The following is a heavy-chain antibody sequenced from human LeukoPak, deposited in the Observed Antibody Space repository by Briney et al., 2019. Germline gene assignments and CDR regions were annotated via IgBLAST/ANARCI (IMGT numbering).Heavy chain of an antibody. CDR3: ARDVQVCRVGACYWTTFDC. Sequence: PGGSLRLSCAASGFTFTNYAMTWVRQAPGRGLEGVSSISRSGGNAYYAKSVDGRFTVSRDRSRDTLFLQMNSLRAEDTAVYYCARDVQVCRVGACYWTTFDCWGQGALVTVSS. D-gene: IGHD2-21*02. V-gene: IGHV3-23*01. CDR1: GFTFTNYA. J-gene: IGHJ4*02. CDR2: ISRSGGNA.